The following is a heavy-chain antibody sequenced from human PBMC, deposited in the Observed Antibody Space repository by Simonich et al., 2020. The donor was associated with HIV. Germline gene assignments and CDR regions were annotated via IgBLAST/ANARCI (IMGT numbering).Heavy chain of an antibody. J-gene: IGHJ6*03. D-gene: IGHD3-10*01. CDR3: ARIGPDYYRGYYYMDV. Sequence: QVQLQQWGAGLLKPSETLSLTCAVYGGPFRGYYWSWIRQPPGKGLEWIGEINKRESTNFHPTPKSRVSISADTSKKQFSLKLSSVTAADTAVYYCARIGPDYYRGYYYMDVWGKGTTVTVSS. CDR1: GGPFRGYY. V-gene: IGHV4-34*01. CDR2: INKREST.